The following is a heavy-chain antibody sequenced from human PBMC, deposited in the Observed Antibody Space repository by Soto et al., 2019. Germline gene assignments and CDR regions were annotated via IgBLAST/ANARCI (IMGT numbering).Heavy chain of an antibody. CDR3: VRRSPEDAFDI. Sequence: SETLSLTCAVSGGSIISDGYSWSWIRQPPGKGLQWIGHIYEGGNTYYTPSLESRVAISTDTSKNQFSLRLSSVTAADTAVYYCVRRSPEDAFDIWGQGTMVTVSS. V-gene: IGHV4-30-2*01. CDR2: IYEGGNT. J-gene: IGHJ3*02. CDR1: GGSIISDGYS.